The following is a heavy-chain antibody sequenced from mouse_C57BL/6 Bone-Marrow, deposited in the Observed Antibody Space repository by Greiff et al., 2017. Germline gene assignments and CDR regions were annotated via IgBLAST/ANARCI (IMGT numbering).Heavy chain of an antibody. J-gene: IGHJ1*03. D-gene: IGHD1-1*01. CDR3: ASLYYGSSHWYFDV. CDR1: GYTFTSYW. Sequence: QVQLQQPGAELVKPEASVKLSCKASGYTFTSYWMQWVKQRPGQGLEWIGEIDPSDSYTNYNQKFKGKATLTVDTSSSTAYMQLSSLTSEDSAVYYCASLYYGSSHWYFDVWGTGTTVTVSS. V-gene: IGHV1-50*01. CDR2: IDPSDSYT.